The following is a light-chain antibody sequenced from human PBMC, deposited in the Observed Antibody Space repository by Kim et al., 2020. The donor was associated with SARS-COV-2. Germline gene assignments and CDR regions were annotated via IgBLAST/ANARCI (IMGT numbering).Light chain of an antibody. CDR3: QEYKSDSWT. J-gene: IGKJ1*01. Sequence: DIQMTQSPSTLSASVGDRVTITCRDSQSINIWLAWYQQKPGKAPNLLIYDASNLETGVPSRFSGSGSGTQFTLTISSLQPDDFATYYCQEYKSDSWTFGQGTKVDIK. V-gene: IGKV1-5*01. CDR2: DAS. CDR1: QSINIW.